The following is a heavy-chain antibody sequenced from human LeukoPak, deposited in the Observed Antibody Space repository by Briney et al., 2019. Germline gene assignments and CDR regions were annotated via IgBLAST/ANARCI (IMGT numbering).Heavy chain of an antibody. Sequence: SETLSLTCTVSGGSISSYYWSWIRQPPGKGLEWIGYIYYSGSTNYNPSLKSRVTISVDTSKNQFSLKLSSVTAADTAVYYCAREWLLADNWFDPWGQGTLVTVSS. CDR2: IYYSGST. CDR3: AREWLLADNWFDP. D-gene: IGHD3-22*01. V-gene: IGHV4-59*01. J-gene: IGHJ5*02. CDR1: GGSISSYY.